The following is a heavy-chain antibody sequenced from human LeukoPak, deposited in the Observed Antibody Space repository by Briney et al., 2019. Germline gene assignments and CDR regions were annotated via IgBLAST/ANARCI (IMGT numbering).Heavy chain of an antibody. Sequence: PSETLSLTCSVSGGSINSYYWSWIRQPPGKGLEWIGYIYYSGSTNYNPSLKSRVTISVDTSKNQFSLKLSSVTAADTAVYYCARSEDSSGYYPGAIDYWGQGTLVTVSS. CDR1: GGSINSYY. D-gene: IGHD3-22*01. CDR3: ARSEDSSGYYPGAIDY. V-gene: IGHV4-59*01. J-gene: IGHJ4*02. CDR2: IYYSGST.